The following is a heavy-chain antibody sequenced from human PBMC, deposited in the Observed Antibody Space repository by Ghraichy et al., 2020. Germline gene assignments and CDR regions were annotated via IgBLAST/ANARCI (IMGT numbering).Heavy chain of an antibody. J-gene: IGHJ3*02. CDR3: AASWDRDI. D-gene: IGHD1-26*01. CDR2: IFSVGAT. V-gene: IGHV3-53*01. CDR1: GFTVSNNY. Sequence: GGSLRLSCAASGFTVSNNYMSWVRQAPGKGLGWVSIIFSVGATYYAHSVKGRFTISRDNSTNTLYLQMTSLRPGDTAVYYCAASWDRDIWGQGTMVTVSS.